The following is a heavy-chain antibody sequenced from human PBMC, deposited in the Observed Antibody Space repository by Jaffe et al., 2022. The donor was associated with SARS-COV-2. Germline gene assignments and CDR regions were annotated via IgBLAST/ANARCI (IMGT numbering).Heavy chain of an antibody. CDR2: ISSSSSTI. J-gene: IGHJ4*02. CDR3: ARDLYSDSWHYYFDY. Sequence: EVQLVESGGGLVQPGGSLRLSCAASGFTFSSYSMNWVRQAPGKGLEWVSYISSSSSTIYYADSVKGRFTISRDNAKNSLYLQMNSLRAEDTAVYYCARDLYSDSWHYYFDYWGQGTLVTVSS. D-gene: IGHD6-13*01. CDR1: GFTFSSYS. V-gene: IGHV3-48*01.